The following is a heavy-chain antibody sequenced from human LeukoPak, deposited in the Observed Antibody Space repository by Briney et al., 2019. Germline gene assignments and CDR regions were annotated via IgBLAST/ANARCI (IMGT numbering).Heavy chain of an antibody. CDR2: INPNSGGT. Sequence: ASVKVSCKASGYTFSGYYRHWVRPAPGQGLEWMGWINPNSGGTNYAQKFQGRVTMTRDTSISTAYMELSRLRSDDTAVYYCAREGLRGYGHPWGQGTLVTVSS. CDR1: GYTFSGYY. D-gene: IGHD3-16*01. V-gene: IGHV1-2*02. J-gene: IGHJ5*02. CDR3: AREGLRGYGHP.